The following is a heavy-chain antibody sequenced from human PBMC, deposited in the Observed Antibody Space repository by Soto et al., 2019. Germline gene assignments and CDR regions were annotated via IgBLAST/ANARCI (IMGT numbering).Heavy chain of an antibody. D-gene: IGHD2-2*02. Sequence: SETLSLTCAVYGGSFSGYYWSWIRQPPGKGLEWIGEINHSGSTNYNPSLKSRVTISVDTSKNQFSLKLSSVAAADTAVYYCARGSTKPAAILGLYYYGMDVWGQGTTVTVSS. V-gene: IGHV4-34*01. J-gene: IGHJ6*02. CDR1: GGSFSGYY. CDR2: INHSGST. CDR3: ARGSTKPAAILGLYYYGMDV.